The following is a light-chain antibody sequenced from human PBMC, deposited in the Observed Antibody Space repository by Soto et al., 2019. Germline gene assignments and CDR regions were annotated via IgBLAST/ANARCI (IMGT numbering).Light chain of an antibody. V-gene: IGKV3-20*01. CDR1: QSVSSNY. Sequence: EIVLTQSPGTLSLSPGERATLSCRASQSVSSNYLAWYQQKPGQAPRLVIYGASSRATGIPDRFSGSGSGTDFTLTISRLEREDFAVYYCQQYGSSPRTFGQGTKVEIK. J-gene: IGKJ1*01. CDR2: GAS. CDR3: QQYGSSPRT.